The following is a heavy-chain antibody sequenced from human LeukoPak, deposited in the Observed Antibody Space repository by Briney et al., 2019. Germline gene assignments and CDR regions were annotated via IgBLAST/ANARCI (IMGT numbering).Heavy chain of an antibody. V-gene: IGHV3-9*03. CDR1: GFTFDDYA. J-gene: IGHJ4*02. Sequence: GRSLRLSCAASGFTFDDYAMHWVRQAPGKGLEWVSGISWNSGSIGYADSVKGRFTISRDNAKNSLYLQMNSLRAEDMALYYCAKTPAMAIYYFDYWGQGTLVTVSS. CDR2: ISWNSGSI. D-gene: IGHD5-18*01. CDR3: AKTPAMAIYYFDY.